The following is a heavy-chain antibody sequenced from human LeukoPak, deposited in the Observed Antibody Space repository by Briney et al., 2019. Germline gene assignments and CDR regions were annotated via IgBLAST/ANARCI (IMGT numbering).Heavy chain of an antibody. D-gene: IGHD6-19*01. CDR2: IWYDGSNK. Sequence: GGSLRLSCAASGFTFSSHGMHWVRQAPGKGLEWVAVIWYDGSNKYYADSVKGRFTISRDNSKNTLYLQMNSLRAEDTAVYYCARDGTGSNSGWYIHWGQGTLVTVSS. J-gene: IGHJ4*02. CDR3: ARDGTGSNSGWYIH. V-gene: IGHV3-33*01. CDR1: GFTFSSHG.